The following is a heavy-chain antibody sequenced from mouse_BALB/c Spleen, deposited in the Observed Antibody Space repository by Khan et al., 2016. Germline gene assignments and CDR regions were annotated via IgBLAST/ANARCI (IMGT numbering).Heavy chain of an antibody. CDR3: ARDHGSSYGWFSY. D-gene: IGHD1-1*01. V-gene: IGHV9-1*02. CDR2: INTSTGEP. J-gene: IGHJ3*01. CDR1: GYTFTNYG. Sequence: QVQLQQSGPELKKPGETVKISCKASGYTFTNYGMNWVKQAPGKGLKWMGWINTSTGEPTYADDFKGRCAFSLETSASTAYLQINNLKNEDMATYFCARDHGSSYGWFSYWGQGTLVTVSA.